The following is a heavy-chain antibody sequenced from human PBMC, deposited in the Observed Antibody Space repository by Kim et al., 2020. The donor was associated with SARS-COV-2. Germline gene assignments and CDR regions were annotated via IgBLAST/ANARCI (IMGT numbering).Heavy chain of an antibody. D-gene: IGHD3-16*01. J-gene: IGHJ4*01. CDR2: ISSSGSSP. V-gene: IGHV3-11*01. CDR1: GFTFSDYY. Sequence: GGSLRLSCAASGFTFSDYYMSWIRQAPGKGLEWVSFISSSGSSPYSADSVKGLFTISSDNTKNPLFLQMNSLRAEDTAVYYCATDGYDSVCGCCRADY. CDR3: ATDGYDSVCGCCRADY.